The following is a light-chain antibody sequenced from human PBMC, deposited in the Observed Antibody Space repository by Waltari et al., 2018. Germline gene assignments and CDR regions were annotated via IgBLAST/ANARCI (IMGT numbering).Light chain of an antibody. CDR2: WAS. V-gene: IGKV4-1*01. CDR3: QQYYSTPT. CDR1: QSLFYSSNSKNY. J-gene: IGKJ4*01. Sequence: IVMTQSHDSLALSLGERATISCMSNQSLFYSSNSKNYLAWYQLKQGQPPKLLIYWASTRESGVPDRFRGSGSGTDFTLTISSLQAADVAVYYCQQYYSTPTFGGGTKVEIK.